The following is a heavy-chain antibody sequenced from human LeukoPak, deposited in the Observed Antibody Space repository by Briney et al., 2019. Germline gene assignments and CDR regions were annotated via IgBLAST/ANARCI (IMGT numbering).Heavy chain of an antibody. Sequence: GGSLRLSCAASGFTFDDYAMHWDRQAPGKGLEWVSGISWNSSSIGYADSVKGRFTISRDNAKNYLQMNSLRAEDTALYYCAKDRRFDWLGGDAFDIWGQGTMVTVSS. CDR3: AKDRRFDWLGGDAFDI. CDR2: ISWNSSSI. D-gene: IGHD3-9*01. CDR1: GFTFDDYA. J-gene: IGHJ3*02. V-gene: IGHV3-9*01.